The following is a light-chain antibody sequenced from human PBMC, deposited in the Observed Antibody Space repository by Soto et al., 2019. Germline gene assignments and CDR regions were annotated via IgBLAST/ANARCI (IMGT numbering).Light chain of an antibody. CDR2: KAS. V-gene: IGKV1-5*03. CDR3: QQYKDYTWT. J-gene: IGKJ1*01. Sequence: DIQMTQSPSTLSASVGDRVTITCRASQSISIWLAWYQQKPGKAPKILIYKASSLESGVPSRFSGSGSGTEFTLTISSLPPDDFTTFYCQQYKDYTWTFGQGTKVDIK. CDR1: QSISIW.